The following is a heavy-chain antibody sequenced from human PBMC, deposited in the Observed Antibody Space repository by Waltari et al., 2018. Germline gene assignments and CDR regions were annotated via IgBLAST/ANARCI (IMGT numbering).Heavy chain of an antibody. Sequence: QVQLQESGPGLVKPSETLSLTCAVSGYSISSGYYWGWIRQPPGKGLEWIGSIYHSGSTYYNPSLKSRVTISVDTSKNQFPLKLSSVTAADTAVYYCTRAIYDSSGYPDYWGQGTLVTVSS. V-gene: IGHV4-38-2*01. CDR2: IYHSGST. CDR3: TRAIYDSSGYPDY. J-gene: IGHJ4*02. D-gene: IGHD3-22*01. CDR1: GYSISSGYY.